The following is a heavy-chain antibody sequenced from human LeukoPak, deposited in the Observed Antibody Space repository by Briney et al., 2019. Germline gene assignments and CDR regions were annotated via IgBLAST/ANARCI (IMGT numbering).Heavy chain of an antibody. CDR2: INPNSGGT. CDR1: GYTFTGYY. CDR3: ARGAARWELLRYYFDY. Sequence: ASVKVSCKASGYTFTGYYLHWVRQAPGQGLEWMGWINPNSGGTNYAQKFQGWVTMTRDTSISTAYMELSRLRSDDTAVYYCARGAARWELLRYYFDYWSQGTLVTVSS. V-gene: IGHV1-2*04. D-gene: IGHD1-26*01. J-gene: IGHJ4*02.